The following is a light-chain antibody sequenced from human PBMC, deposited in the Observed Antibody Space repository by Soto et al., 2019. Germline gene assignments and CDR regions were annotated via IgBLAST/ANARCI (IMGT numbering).Light chain of an antibody. CDR1: SSNIGAGYE. Sequence: QAVVTQPPSVSGAPGERVTISCTGSSSNIGAGYEVHWYQQLPGTSPKLLIYEDTDRPSGVPDRFSGSKSGTSASLAITGRLAEDEADYYCQSYDNSLSGSYVFGTGTKVTVL. CDR2: EDT. J-gene: IGLJ1*01. CDR3: QSYDNSLSGSYV. V-gene: IGLV1-40*01.